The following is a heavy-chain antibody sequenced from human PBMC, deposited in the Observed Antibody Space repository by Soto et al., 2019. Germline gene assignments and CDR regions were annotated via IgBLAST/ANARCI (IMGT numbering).Heavy chain of an antibody. J-gene: IGHJ4*02. V-gene: IGHV2-5*02. CDR3: AHTMAPRIFDY. CDR1: GFSLITSGVG. Sequence: QITLKEAGPTLVKPTQTLTLTCSFSGFSLITSGVGVGWIRQPPGKALEWLALIYWDDDKGYSTSLRSRLTIAKDTSRNQVVLTMTNMDLADTATYYCAHTMAPRIFDYWGQGTLVTVSS. CDR2: IYWDDDK.